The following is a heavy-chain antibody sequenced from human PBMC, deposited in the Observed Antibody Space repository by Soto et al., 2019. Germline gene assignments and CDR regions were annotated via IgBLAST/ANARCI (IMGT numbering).Heavy chain of an antibody. CDR3: ARLKQDYAVA. D-gene: IGHD3-16*01. V-gene: IGHV1-8*01. J-gene: IGHJ5*02. Sequence: QVQLVQSGAEVKKPGASVKVSCKASGYTFTSYDINWVRLATGQGLEWMGWMNPNSGNTAYAQKFXGRVSMXXNTSISTADMELSSLRSEDTAVYYCARLKQDYAVAWGQGTLVTVSS. CDR1: GYTFTSYD. CDR2: MNPNSGNT.